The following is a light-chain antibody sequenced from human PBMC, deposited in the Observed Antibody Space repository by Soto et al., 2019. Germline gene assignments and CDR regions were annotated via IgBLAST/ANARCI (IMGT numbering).Light chain of an antibody. CDR2: GAS. CDR1: QDINNY. J-gene: IGKJ1*01. Sequence: IQLTQSPSSLSASVGDRVTITCRASQDINNYLAWYRQQPGKAPKVLIYGASTLQSGVPSRFSGSGSGTDFTLTISSLQPEDFATYYCQQLNTYPWTFGQGTKVEV. CDR3: QQLNTYPWT. V-gene: IGKV1-9*01.